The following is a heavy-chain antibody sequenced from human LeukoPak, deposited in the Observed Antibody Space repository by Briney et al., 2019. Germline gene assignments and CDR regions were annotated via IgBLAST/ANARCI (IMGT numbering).Heavy chain of an antibody. CDR1: GFTVSSNY. J-gene: IGHJ6*02. CDR2: IYSGGST. D-gene: IGHD2-15*01. CDR3: ARELPTIGGMDV. V-gene: IGHV3-66*01. Sequence: PGGSLRLSCAASGFTVSSNYMSWVRQAPGKGLEWVSVIYSGGSTYYADSVKGRFTISRDNSKNTLYLQVNSLRAEDTAVYYCARELPTIGGMDVWGQGTTVTVSS.